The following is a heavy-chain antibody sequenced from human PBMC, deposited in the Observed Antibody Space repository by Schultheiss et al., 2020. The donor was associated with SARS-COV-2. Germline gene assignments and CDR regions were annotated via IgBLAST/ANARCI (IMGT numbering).Heavy chain of an antibody. J-gene: IGHJ5*02. CDR2: ISWNSGSI. CDR3: AKDRGNNWDLPRFDP. D-gene: IGHD1-1*01. Sequence: SLKISCAASGFTFDDYAMHWVRQAPGKGLEWVSGISWNSGSIGYADSVKGRFTISRDNAKNSLYLQMNSLRAEDTALYYCAKDRGNNWDLPRFDPWGQGTLVTVSS. CDR1: GFTFDDYA. V-gene: IGHV3-9*01.